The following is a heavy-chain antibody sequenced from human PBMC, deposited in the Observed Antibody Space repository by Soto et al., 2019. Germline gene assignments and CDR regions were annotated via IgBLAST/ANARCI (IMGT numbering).Heavy chain of an antibody. Sequence: SETLSLTCTVSGGSISSYYWSWIRQPPGRGLEWIGYIYYSGSTNYNPSLKSRVTISVDTSKNQFSLKLSSVTAADTAVYYCARWNYYDSSGYFTFDYWGQGTLVTVSS. CDR2: IYYSGST. CDR3: ARWNYYDSSGYFTFDY. J-gene: IGHJ4*02. V-gene: IGHV4-59*01. CDR1: GGSISSYY. D-gene: IGHD3-22*01.